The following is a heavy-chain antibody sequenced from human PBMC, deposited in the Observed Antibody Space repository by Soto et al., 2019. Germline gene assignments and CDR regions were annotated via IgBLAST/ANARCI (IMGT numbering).Heavy chain of an antibody. CDR3: ARHSTTVTTPFDY. D-gene: IGHD4-17*01. Sequence: SETLSLTCTVSGGSISSYYWSWIRQPPGKGLEWIGYIYYSGSTNYNPSLKSRVTISVDTSKNQFSLKLSSVTAADTAVYYCARHSTTVTTPFDYWGQGTLVTVSS. V-gene: IGHV4-59*01. CDR2: IYYSGST. J-gene: IGHJ4*02. CDR1: GGSISSYY.